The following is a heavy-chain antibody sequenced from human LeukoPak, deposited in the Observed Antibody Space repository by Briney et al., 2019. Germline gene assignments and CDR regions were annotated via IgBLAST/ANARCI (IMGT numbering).Heavy chain of an antibody. Sequence: SETLSLTCTVSGGSISSYYWSWIRQPPGKGLEWIGYIYYSGSTNYNPSLKSRVTISVDTSKNQFSLKLSSVTAADTAVYYCARALPPYYYGSSGTRFDPWGQGTLVTVSS. V-gene: IGHV4-59*01. CDR1: GGSISSYY. D-gene: IGHD3-22*01. CDR2: IYYSGST. J-gene: IGHJ5*02. CDR3: ARALPPYYYGSSGTRFDP.